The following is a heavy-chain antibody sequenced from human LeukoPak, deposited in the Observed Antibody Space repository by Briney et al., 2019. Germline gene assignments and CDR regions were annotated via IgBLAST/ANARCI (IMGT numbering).Heavy chain of an antibody. Sequence: GGSLRLSCAASGLIVSSNYMTWVRQAPGKGLEWVSTIYSGGNTYYADSVKDRFTVSRDNPKNTLYLQMNNLRAEDTAVYYCARAKEEMTSILGFDYWGQGTLVTVSS. D-gene: IGHD5-24*01. V-gene: IGHV3-53*01. CDR2: IYSGGNT. J-gene: IGHJ4*02. CDR3: ARAKEEMTSILGFDY. CDR1: GLIVSSNY.